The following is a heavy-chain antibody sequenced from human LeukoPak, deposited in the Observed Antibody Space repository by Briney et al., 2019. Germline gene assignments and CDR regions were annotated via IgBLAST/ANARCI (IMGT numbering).Heavy chain of an antibody. CDR2: IYPGDSQT. Sequence: GESLKISCKGSGYSFTSYWTGWVRQMPGKGLEWMGIIYPGDSQTAYSPSFQGQVTISADKSINTAYLQWRSLKASDTAMYYCGRIRGYDFWSRGAFDIWGQGTMVTVSS. CDR3: GRIRGYDFWSRGAFDI. CDR1: GYSFTSYW. D-gene: IGHD3-3*01. V-gene: IGHV5-51*01. J-gene: IGHJ3*02.